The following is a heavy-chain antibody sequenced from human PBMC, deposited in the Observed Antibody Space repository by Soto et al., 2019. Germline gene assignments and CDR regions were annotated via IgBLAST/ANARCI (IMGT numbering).Heavy chain of an antibody. CDR2: IYSGGST. CDR1: GFTVSSNY. V-gene: IGHV3-53*01. CDR3: ARDQGLHPHYYYYGMDV. Sequence: GGSLRLSCAASGFTVSSNYMSWVRQAPGKGLEWVSVIYSGGSTYYADSVKGRFTISRDNSKNTLYLQMNSLRAEDTAVYYCARDQGLHPHYYYYGMDVWGQGTTVTVSS. D-gene: IGHD6-25*01. J-gene: IGHJ6*02.